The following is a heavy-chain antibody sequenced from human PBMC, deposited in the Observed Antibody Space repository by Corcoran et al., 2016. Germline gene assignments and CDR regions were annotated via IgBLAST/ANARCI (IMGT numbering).Heavy chain of an antibody. J-gene: IGHJ4*02. CDR2: IYHSGST. V-gene: IGHV4-38-2*02. Sequence: QVQLQESGPGLVKPSETLSLTCTVSGYSISSGYYWGWIRQPPGKGLEWMVCIYHSGSTYYNPPLQSRVTMSVDTSKTQFSLRLSSVTAAETAVYFCARGLDSRGDTRMDYWGQGTLVTVSS. CDR1: GYSISSGYY. D-gene: IGHD3-22*01. CDR3: ARGLDSRGDTRMDY.